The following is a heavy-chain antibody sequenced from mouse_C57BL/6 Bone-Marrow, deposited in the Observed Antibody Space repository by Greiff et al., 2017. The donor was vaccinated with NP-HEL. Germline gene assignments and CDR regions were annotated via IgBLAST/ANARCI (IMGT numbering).Heavy chain of an antibody. V-gene: IGHV5-12*01. Sequence: EVKLVESGAGLVQPGASLKLSCAASGFTFSDYYMYWVRQTPEKRLEWVAYISNGGGSTYYPDTVKGRFTLSRDNAKNTLYLQMSRLKSEDTAMYYCARRGVYDVRAFAYWGQGTRVTVAA. D-gene: IGHD2-12*01. CDR1: GFTFSDYY. CDR2: ISNGGGST. J-gene: IGHJ3*01. CDR3: ARRGVYDVRAFAY.